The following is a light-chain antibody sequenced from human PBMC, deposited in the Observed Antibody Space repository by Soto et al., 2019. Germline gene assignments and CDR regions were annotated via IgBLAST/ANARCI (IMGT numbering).Light chain of an antibody. J-gene: IGKJ5*01. V-gene: IGKV3-20*01. CDR1: QNVSSY. CDR2: GSS. CDR3: QQYGTSRVT. Sequence: EIVLTQSPATLSLSPGERATLSCRASQNVSSYLSWYQQKPGQAPRLLIFGSSTRANGIPERFSGSGSGTDFTLTISRLEPEDFAVYYCQQYGTSRVTFGQGTRLETK.